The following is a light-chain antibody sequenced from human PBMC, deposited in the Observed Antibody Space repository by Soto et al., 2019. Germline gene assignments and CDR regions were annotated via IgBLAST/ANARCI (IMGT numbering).Light chain of an antibody. CDR2: AAS. CDR3: QQSYSTPFP. Sequence: DIQMTQSPSSLSASVGDRVTITCRASQSISSYLNWYQQKPGKAPKLLIYAASSLQSGVPSRFSGSGSGTDFTLIMSSLQPEDFATYYCQQSYSTPFPFGPGTKVDIK. CDR1: QSISSY. J-gene: IGKJ3*01. V-gene: IGKV1-39*01.